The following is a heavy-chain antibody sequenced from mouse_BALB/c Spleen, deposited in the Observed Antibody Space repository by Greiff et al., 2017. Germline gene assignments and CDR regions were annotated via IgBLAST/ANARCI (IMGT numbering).Heavy chain of an antibody. Sequence: EVKVVESGAELVKPGASVKLSCTASGFNIKDTYMHWVKQRPEQGLEWIGRIDPANGNTKYDPKFQGKATITADTSSNTAYLQLSSLTSEDTAVYYCARDPGGLYYFDYWGQGTTLTVSS. V-gene: IGHV14-3*02. CDR2: IDPANGNT. J-gene: IGHJ2*01. D-gene: IGHD3-3*01. CDR1: GFNIKDTY. CDR3: ARDPGGLYYFDY.